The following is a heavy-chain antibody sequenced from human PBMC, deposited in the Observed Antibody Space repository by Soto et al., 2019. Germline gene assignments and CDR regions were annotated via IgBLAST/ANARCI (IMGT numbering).Heavy chain of an antibody. CDR1: GGSISSYY. Sequence: SETLSLTCTVAGGSISSYYWSWIRQPPGKGLEWIGYIYYSGSTNYNPSLKSRVTISVDTSKNQFSLKLSSVTAADTAVYYCASEGDYIWGSYRPNYYYYMDVWGKGTTVTVSS. D-gene: IGHD3-16*02. J-gene: IGHJ6*03. CDR3: ASEGDYIWGSYRPNYYYYMDV. V-gene: IGHV4-59*01. CDR2: IYYSGST.